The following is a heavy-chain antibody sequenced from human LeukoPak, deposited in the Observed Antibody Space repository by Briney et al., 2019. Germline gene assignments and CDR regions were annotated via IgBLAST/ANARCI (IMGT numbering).Heavy chain of an antibody. D-gene: IGHD6-13*01. CDR2: TYYRSKWYN. V-gene: IGHV6-1*01. Sequence: SQTLSLTCVISGDTVSNNNAAWNWVRQSPSRGLEWLGRTYYRSKWYNDYAVSVKSRIAINPGTAKNQFSLQLNSVTPEDTAVYYCARDRGGNSWYYFDYWGQGTLVTVSS. J-gene: IGHJ4*02. CDR3: ARDRGGNSWYYFDY. CDR1: GDTVSNNNAA.